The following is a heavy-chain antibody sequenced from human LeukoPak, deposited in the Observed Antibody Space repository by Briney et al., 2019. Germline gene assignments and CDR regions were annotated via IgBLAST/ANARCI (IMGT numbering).Heavy chain of an antibody. V-gene: IGHV4-59*01. CDR1: GGSISSYY. Sequence: SETLSLTCTVSGGSISSYYWSWIRQPPGKGLEWIGYIYYSGSTNYNPSLKSRVTISVDTSKNQFSLKLSSVTAADTAVYYCAGGLSDSWSYYFDYWGQGTLVTVSS. D-gene: IGHD6-13*01. CDR2: IYYSGST. J-gene: IGHJ4*02. CDR3: AGGLSDSWSYYFDY.